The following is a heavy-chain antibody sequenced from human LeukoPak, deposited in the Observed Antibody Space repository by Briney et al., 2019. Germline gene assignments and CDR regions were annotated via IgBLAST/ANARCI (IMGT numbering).Heavy chain of an antibody. CDR3: SRGPIELWVHNGMDV. V-gene: IGHV3-49*04. CDR2: IRSNAYRGTT. J-gene: IGHJ6*02. CDR1: GFSVGDHA. Sequence: GGSLRLSCTGSGFSVGDHAMSWVRQAPGQGLEWVGFIRSNAYRGTTEYAASVKGRFTISRDDPNNIAYLQMNGLKTEDTAVYYCSRGPIELWVHNGMDVWGQGTTVTVSS. D-gene: IGHD5-18*01.